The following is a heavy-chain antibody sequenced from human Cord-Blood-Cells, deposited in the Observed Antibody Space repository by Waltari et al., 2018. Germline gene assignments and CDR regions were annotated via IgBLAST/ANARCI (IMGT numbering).Heavy chain of an antibody. J-gene: IGHJ4*02. CDR2: ISSSSSYI. CDR1: GFTFSSYS. Sequence: EVQLVESGGGLVKPGGSLRLSCAASGFTFSSYSMNWVRQAPGKGLEWVSSISSSSSYIYYADSVKGRFTISRDNAKNSLYLQMNSLRAEDTAVYYCARCDREQQLVGGFDYWGQGTLVTVSS. D-gene: IGHD6-13*01. V-gene: IGHV3-21*01. CDR3: ARCDREQQLVGGFDY.